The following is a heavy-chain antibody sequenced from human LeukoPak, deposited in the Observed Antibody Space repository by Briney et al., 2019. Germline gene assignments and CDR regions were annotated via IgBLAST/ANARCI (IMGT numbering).Heavy chain of an antibody. CDR1: GYSFTSYW. CDR2: IYPGDSNT. CDR3: VQCGGDCYTSSH. D-gene: IGHD2-21*02. J-gene: IGHJ4*02. Sequence: GESLKISCGSSGYSFTSYWIGWVRQMPGKGLECMGIIYPGDSNTRYSPSFQGQVTISADKSISTAYLQWSSLKASDSAMYYCVQCGGDCYTSSHWGQGTLVTVSS. V-gene: IGHV5-51*01.